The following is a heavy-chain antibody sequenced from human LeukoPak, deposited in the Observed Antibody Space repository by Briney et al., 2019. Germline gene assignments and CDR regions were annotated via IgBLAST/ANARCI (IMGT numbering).Heavy chain of an antibody. CDR3: ASSSWSPYFDY. CDR2: ISSSSSYI. D-gene: IGHD6-13*01. Sequence: GGSLRLSCAASGFTFSSCSMNWVRQAPGKGLEWVSSISSSSSYIYYADSVKGRFTISRDNAKNSLYLQMNSLRAEDTAVYYCASSSWSPYFDYWGQGTLVTVSS. V-gene: IGHV3-21*01. CDR1: GFTFSSCS. J-gene: IGHJ4*02.